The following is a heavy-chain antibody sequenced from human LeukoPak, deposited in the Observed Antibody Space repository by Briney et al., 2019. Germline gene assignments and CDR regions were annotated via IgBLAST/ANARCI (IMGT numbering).Heavy chain of an antibody. V-gene: IGHV1-69*04. J-gene: IGHJ4*02. CDR2: IIPIRGIA. Sequence: ASVKVSCKASGGTFSSYAISWVRQAPGQGLEWMGRIIPIRGIANYAQKFQGRVTITADKSTSTAYMELSSLRSEDTAVYYCARVTFSGYSSGWYDYWGQGTLVTVSS. CDR1: GGTFSSYA. D-gene: IGHD6-19*01. CDR3: ARVTFSGYSSGWYDY.